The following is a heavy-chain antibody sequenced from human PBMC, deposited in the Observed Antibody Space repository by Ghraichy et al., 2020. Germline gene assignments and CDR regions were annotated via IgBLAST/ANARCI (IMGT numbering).Heavy chain of an antibody. J-gene: IGHJ3*02. CDR2: IYYSGST. V-gene: IGHV4-61*01. CDR3: ARDSSTVNDAFDI. CDR1: GGSVSSGSYY. Sequence: SETLSLTCTVSGGSVSSGSYYWSWIRQPPGKGLEWIGYIYYSGSTNYNPSLKSRVTISVDTSKNQFSLKLSSVTAADTAVYYCARDSSTVNDAFDIWGQGTMVTVSS. D-gene: IGHD1-26*01.